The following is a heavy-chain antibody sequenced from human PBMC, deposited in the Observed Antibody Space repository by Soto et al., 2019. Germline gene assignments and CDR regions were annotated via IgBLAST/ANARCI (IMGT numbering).Heavy chain of an antibody. CDR1: GFTFSRYA. CDR2: INSNGGST. V-gene: IGHV3-64*01. J-gene: IGHJ4*02. CDR3: ARGSGYDFDY. Sequence: EVQLVESGGGLVQPGGSLRLSCAASGFTFSRYAMYWVRQAPGKGLEYVSAINSNGGSTYYANSVKGRFTISRDNSKNKLYLQMGSLRAEDMAVYYCARGSGYDFDYWGQGALVTVSS. D-gene: IGHD5-12*01.